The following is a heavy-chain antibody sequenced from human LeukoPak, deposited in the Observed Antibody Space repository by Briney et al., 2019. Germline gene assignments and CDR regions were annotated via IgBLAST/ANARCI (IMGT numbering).Heavy chain of an antibody. CDR1: GFIFRDYA. V-gene: IGHV3-23*01. CDR3: AKASWVSSADAVL. Sequence: GGSLRLSGVASGFIFRDYAMSWVRQAPAGGLEWVSSLRGDGETFYTDSVKGRFTLSRDHSRNTVYLQLSNLRVEDTAVYYCAKASWVSSADAVLWGQGTLVTVS. CDR2: LRGDGET. D-gene: IGHD3-16*01. J-gene: IGHJ4*02.